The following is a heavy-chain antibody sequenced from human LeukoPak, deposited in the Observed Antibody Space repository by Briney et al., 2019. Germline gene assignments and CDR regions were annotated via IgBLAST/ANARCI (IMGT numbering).Heavy chain of an antibody. CDR1: GGSISSYY. J-gene: IGHJ4*02. V-gene: IGHV4-59*12. D-gene: IGHD4-17*01. CDR2: IYYVGST. CDR3: ARGAAYGGYVFDY. Sequence: SETLSLTCTVSGGSISSYYWSWIRQPPGKGLEWIGYIYYVGSTNYNPSLRSRATMSVDTSKNQFSLKLTSVTAADTAVYYCARGAAYGGYVFDYWGQGTPVTVSS.